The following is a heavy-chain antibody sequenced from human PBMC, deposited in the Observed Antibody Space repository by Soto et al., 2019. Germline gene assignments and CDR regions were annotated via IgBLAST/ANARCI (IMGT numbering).Heavy chain of an antibody. D-gene: IGHD2-2*02. V-gene: IGHV4-59*01. J-gene: IGHJ4*02. CDR3: ARSYRDEAYFDY. CDR2: IYYSGST. CDR1: GGSISSYY. Sequence: PSETLSLTCTVSGGSISSYYWSWIRQPPGKGLEWIGYIYYSGSTNYNPSLKSRVTISVDTSKNQFSLKLSFVTAADTAVYYCARSYRDEAYFDYWSQGTLVTVSS.